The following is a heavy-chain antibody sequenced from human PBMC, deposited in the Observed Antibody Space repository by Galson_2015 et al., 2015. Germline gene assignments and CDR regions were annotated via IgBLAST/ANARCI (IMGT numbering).Heavy chain of an antibody. CDR3: ARQWLVRDAFDI. CDR1: GYTFTSYY. V-gene: IGHV1-46*01. Sequence: SVKVSCKASGYTFTSYYMHWVRQAPGQGLEWMGIINPSGGSTSYAQKFQGRVTMTRDTSTSTVYMELSSLRSEDTAVHYCARQWLVRDAFDIWGQGTMVTVSS. J-gene: IGHJ3*02. CDR2: INPSGGST. D-gene: IGHD6-19*01.